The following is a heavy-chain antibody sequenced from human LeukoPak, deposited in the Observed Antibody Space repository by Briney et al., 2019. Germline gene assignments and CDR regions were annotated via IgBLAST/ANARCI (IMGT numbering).Heavy chain of an antibody. CDR1: GFTFSTYA. CDR2: ISGGGSYT. Sequence: GGSLRLSCAASGFTFSTYAMTWVRQAPGKGLEWVSGISGGGSYTYYADSVKGRFTVSRDNSKNTLSLQMNSLRAEDTAVYYCAKDSRGTTTTIYYFDCWAREPWSQSPQ. CDR3: AKDSRGTTTTIYYFDC. V-gene: IGHV3-23*01. D-gene: IGHD4-17*01. J-gene: IGHJ4*02.